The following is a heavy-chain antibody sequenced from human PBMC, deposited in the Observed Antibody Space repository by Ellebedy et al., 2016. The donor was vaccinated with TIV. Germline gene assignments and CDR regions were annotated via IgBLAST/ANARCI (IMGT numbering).Heavy chain of an antibody. CDR1: GYSFTSYW. CDR2: IYPGDSDT. Sequence: GESLKISXKGSGYSFTSYWIGWVRQMPGKGLEWMGIIYPGDSDTRYSPSFQGQVTISADKSISTAYLQWSSLKASDTAMYYCARQVGVGWELAFFDYWGQGTLVTVSS. D-gene: IGHD1-26*01. CDR3: ARQVGVGWELAFFDY. V-gene: IGHV5-51*01. J-gene: IGHJ4*02.